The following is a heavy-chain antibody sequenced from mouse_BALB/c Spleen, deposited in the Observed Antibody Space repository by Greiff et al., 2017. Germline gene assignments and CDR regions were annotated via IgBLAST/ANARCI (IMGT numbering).Heavy chain of an antibody. CDR1: GFTFSSYA. Sequence: EVQVVESGGGLVKPGGSLKLSCAASGFTFSSYAMSWVRQSPEKRLEWVAEISSGGSYTYYPDTVTGRFTISRDNAKNTLYLEMSSLRSEDTAMYYCARPYGNYGAWFAYWGQGTLVTVSA. CDR2: ISSGGSYT. D-gene: IGHD2-10*02. J-gene: IGHJ3*01. V-gene: IGHV5-9-4*01. CDR3: ARPYGNYGAWFAY.